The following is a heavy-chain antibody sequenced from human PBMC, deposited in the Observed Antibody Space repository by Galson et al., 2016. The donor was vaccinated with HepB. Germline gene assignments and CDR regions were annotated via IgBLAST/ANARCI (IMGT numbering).Heavy chain of an antibody. CDR3: ARVSLITASVWTWSAVDY. Sequence: CAISGDSVSSNSAAWNWIRQSPSRGLEWLGRIYYRSNWHCDYAVSVKSRVTINPDTSKNQFSLQLNSVTPEDTAVYYCARVSLITASVWTWSAVDYWGLGTPVTVSS. J-gene: IGHJ4*02. CDR2: IYYRSNWHC. CDR1: GDSVSSNSAA. D-gene: IGHD6-19*01. V-gene: IGHV6-1*01.